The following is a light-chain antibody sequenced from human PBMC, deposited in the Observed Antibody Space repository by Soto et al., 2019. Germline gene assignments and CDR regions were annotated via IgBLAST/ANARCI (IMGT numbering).Light chain of an antibody. CDR2: DAS. CDR1: QSIGVD. J-gene: IGKJ1*01. CDR3: QQRGNWPRTWA. Sequence: EIALTQSPVTLSLSPGEGATLSCKASQSIGVDLAWYQQKPGQAPRLLIYDASTRATGIRGRFTGSGSGTDFTLTISNLEAEDFAVYYCQQRGNWPRTWAFGQGTKVEV. V-gene: IGKV3-11*01.